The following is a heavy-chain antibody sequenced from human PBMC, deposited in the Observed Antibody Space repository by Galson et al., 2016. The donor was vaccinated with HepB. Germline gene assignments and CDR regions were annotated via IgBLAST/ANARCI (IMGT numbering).Heavy chain of an antibody. D-gene: IGHD3-10*01. CDR2: ISGSAGST. CDR3: ANSTISLLWFGELLGWFDP. J-gene: IGHJ5*02. Sequence: SLRLSCAASGFTVNNFAINWVRQAPGKGLEWVSCISGSAGSTYYAESVKGRFTISRDTSKNTVYLQMNSLRAEDTAVYYCANSTISLLWFGELLGWFDPWGQGTPVTASS. CDR1: GFTVNNFA. V-gene: IGHV3-23*01.